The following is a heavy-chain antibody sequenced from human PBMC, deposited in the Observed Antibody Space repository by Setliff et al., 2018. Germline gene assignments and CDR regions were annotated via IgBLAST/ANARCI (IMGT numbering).Heavy chain of an antibody. V-gene: IGHV4-4*07. D-gene: IGHD2-8*01. CDR3: AREDGPNYYYYYMDI. CDR2: IQTSGTT. J-gene: IGHJ6*03. CDR1: GVSVSRHY. Sequence: PSETLSLTCIVSGVSVSRHYWSWIRQPAGKGLEWIGHIQTSGTTNYNPSLKSRVTISVDTSKNQFSLKLSAVTAADTAVYFCAREDGPNYYYYYMDIWGKGTTVTVSS.